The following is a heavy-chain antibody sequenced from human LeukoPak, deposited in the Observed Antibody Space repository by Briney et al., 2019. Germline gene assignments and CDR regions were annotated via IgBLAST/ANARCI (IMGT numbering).Heavy chain of an antibody. CDR3: ARASVLLSADY. CDR1: GGSISSDH. Sequence: PSETLSLTCTVSGGSISSDHWSWIRLPPGKGLEWIGYINYNGNPKYNPSLKSRLTISVDTSKNQFSLNLSSVTAADTAVYYCARASVLLSADYWGQGTLVTVSS. J-gene: IGHJ4*02. D-gene: IGHD3-16*01. V-gene: IGHV4-59*01. CDR2: INYNGNP.